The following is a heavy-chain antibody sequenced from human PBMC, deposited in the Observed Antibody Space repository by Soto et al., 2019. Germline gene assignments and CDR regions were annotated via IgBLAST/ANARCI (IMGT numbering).Heavy chain of an antibody. V-gene: IGHV4-34*01. D-gene: IGHD1-1*01. CDR2: MSHSGGT. CDR1: GGSVSSGSYY. Sequence: QVQLQQWGAGLLKPSETLSLTCAVYGGSVSSGSYYWSRIRQPPGKGLEWIGVMSHSGGTHFNPSLKSRVTISVDTSKNQFSLKMSLVTAADTSLYYCARVERGTATTVVDAFDIWGPGTMVTVSS. J-gene: IGHJ3*02. CDR3: ARVERGTATTVVDAFDI.